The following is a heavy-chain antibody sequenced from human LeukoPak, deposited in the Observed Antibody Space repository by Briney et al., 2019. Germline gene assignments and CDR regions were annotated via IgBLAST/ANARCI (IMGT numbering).Heavy chain of an antibody. Sequence: PSETLSLTCTVSGGSISSSDYYLGWIRQPPGTGLEWIGCIYYNGRTYYNPSLKSRVTISIDTSKTHFSLRLSSVTATDTAVYYCARHLGHLVGAKDYWGQGTLVTVSS. CDR2: IYYNGRT. J-gene: IGHJ4*02. V-gene: IGHV4-39*01. CDR1: GGSISSSDYY. D-gene: IGHD1-26*01. CDR3: ARHLGHLVGAKDY.